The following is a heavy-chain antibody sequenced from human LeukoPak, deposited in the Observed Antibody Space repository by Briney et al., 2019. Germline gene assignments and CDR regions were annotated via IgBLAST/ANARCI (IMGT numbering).Heavy chain of an antibody. CDR2: ISGSGGST. CDR1: GFTFSSYA. J-gene: IGHJ5*02. CDR3: AKDLAAVVVPAAITLLPNWFDP. V-gene: IGHV3-23*01. Sequence: GGSLRLSCAASGFTFSSYAMSWVRQAPGKGLEWVSAISGSGGSTYYADSVKGRFTISRDNSKNTLYLQMNSLRAEDTAVYYCAKDLAAVVVPAAITLLPNWFDPWGQGTLVTVSS. D-gene: IGHD2-2*01.